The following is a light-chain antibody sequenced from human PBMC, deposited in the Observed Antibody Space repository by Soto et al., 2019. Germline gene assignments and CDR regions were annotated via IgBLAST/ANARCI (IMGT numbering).Light chain of an antibody. J-gene: IGKJ2*01. CDR2: AAS. CDR1: QGISSY. Sequence: AIRMTQSPSSFSASTGDRVTITCRASQGISSYLAWYQQKPGKAPKLLIYAASTLQSGVPSRFSGSGSGTDFTLPISCLQSEDFATYYCQPYYSYPYTFGQGTKLDIK. V-gene: IGKV1-8*01. CDR3: QPYYSYPYT.